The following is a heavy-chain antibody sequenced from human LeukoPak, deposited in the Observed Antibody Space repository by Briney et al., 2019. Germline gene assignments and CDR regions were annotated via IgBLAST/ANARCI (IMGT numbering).Heavy chain of an antibody. CDR2: ISSRIRYI. CDR1: GFTFSSDS. Sequence: GRCRRLSWAAAGFTFSSDSMNWVRQAPGKGLEWVGSISSRIRYINYGDSGAGRFTISRDNAKNSLYLQMNSLRAEDNAVYNCARASGYDYIWGSYRQNWFDPWGQGTLVTVSS. D-gene: IGHD3-16*02. CDR3: ARASGYDYIWGSYRQNWFDP. J-gene: IGHJ5*02. V-gene: IGHV3-21*01.